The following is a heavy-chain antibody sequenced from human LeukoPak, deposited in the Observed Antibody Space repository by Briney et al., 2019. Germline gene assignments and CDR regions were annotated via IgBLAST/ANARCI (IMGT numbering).Heavy chain of an antibody. V-gene: IGHV3-23*01. CDR1: GFTFSSYA. CDR3: ARERGRGRDSPWFDY. D-gene: IGHD1-26*01. Sequence: GGALRLSRVASGFTFSSYAMCRGRPAPGKGLERGSAISGSGGSPYYADSVKGRFTISRDNSKNTLDLQMTGLRAEDTAVYYCARERGRGRDSPWFDYWGQGTLVTVSS. CDR2: ISGSGGSP. J-gene: IGHJ4*02.